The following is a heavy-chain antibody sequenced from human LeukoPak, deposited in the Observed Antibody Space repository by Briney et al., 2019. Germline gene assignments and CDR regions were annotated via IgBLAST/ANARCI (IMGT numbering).Heavy chain of an antibody. CDR3: ARVGDYYDSSADY. J-gene: IGHJ4*02. Sequence: SETLSLTCTVSGGSISSYYWSWIRQPPGKGLEWIGYIYYSGSTNYNPSLKSRVTISVDTSKNQFSLKLSSVTAADTAVYYCARVGDYYDSSADYWGQGTLVTVSS. D-gene: IGHD3-22*01. CDR2: IYYSGST. V-gene: IGHV4-59*01. CDR1: GGSISSYY.